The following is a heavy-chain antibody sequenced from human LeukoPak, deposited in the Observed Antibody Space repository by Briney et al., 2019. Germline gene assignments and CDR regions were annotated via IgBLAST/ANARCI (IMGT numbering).Heavy chain of an antibody. D-gene: IGHD3-3*01. V-gene: IGHV3-7*01. J-gene: IGHJ4*02. CDR2: IKQDGSEK. CDR1: GFPFSNFW. Sequence: GGSLRLSCAVSGFPFSNFWMSWLRQAPGRGPEWVANIKQDGSEKYYVDSVKGRFTVSRDNVKNSLYLQMNSLRAEDTAVYYCARDFAYERFDYWGQGTLVTVSS. CDR3: ARDFAYERFDY.